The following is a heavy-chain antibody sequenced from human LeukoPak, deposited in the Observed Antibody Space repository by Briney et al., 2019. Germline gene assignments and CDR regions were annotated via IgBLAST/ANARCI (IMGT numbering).Heavy chain of an antibody. J-gene: IGHJ6*02. CDR2: TYYRSKWYN. CDR3: ARDIPRRVVVRLYYYYGMDV. Sequence: SQTLSLTCAISGDSVSSNSAAWSWIRQSPSRGLEWLGRTYYRSKWYNDYAVSVKSRIIINPDTSKNQFSLQLNSVTPEDTAVYYCARDIPRRVVVRLYYYYGMDVWGQGTTVTVSS. CDR1: GDSVSSNSAA. D-gene: IGHD2-21*01. V-gene: IGHV6-1*01.